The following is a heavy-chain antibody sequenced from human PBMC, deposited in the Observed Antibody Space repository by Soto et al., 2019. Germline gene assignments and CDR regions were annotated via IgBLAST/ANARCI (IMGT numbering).Heavy chain of an antibody. CDR1: GGSISSYY. J-gene: IGHJ6*02. V-gene: IGHV4-59*01. D-gene: IGHD2-2*01. CDR2: IYYSGST. CDR3: ARAPPSLCISTSCRPGSYYYYGMDV. Sequence: PSETLSLTCTVSGGSISSYYWSWIRQPPGKGLEWIGYIYYSGSTNYNPSLKSRVTISVDTSKNQFSLKMSSVTAADTAVFYCARAPPSLCISTSCRPGSYYYYGMDVWGQGTTVTVSS.